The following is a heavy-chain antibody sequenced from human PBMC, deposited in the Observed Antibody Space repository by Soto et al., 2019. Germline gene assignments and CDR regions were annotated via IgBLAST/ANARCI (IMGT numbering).Heavy chain of an antibody. Sequence: ASVKVSCKASGYTFTTYAMHWVRQAPGQRLEWMGWINAGNGNTKYSQNFMGRVTLTRDTSATTAYMEVASLRSEDTAVYYCARGSFNMLVANEYYYALDVWGPGTTVTVSS. D-gene: IGHD3-22*01. CDR3: ARGSFNMLVANEYYYALDV. J-gene: IGHJ6*02. CDR1: GYTFTTYA. CDR2: INAGNGNT. V-gene: IGHV1-3*01.